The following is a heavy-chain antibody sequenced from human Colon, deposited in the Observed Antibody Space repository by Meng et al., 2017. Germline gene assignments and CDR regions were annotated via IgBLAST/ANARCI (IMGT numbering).Heavy chain of an antibody. CDR1: GYTFTGYY. V-gene: IGHV1-2*06. J-gene: IGHJ4*02. CDR3: ARVAGYSRMPEGYYFDY. Sequence: ASVKVSCKASGYTFTGYYMHWVRQAPGQGLEWMGRINPNSGGTNYAQKFQGRVTMTRDTSISTAYMELSRLRSDDTAVYYCARVAGYSRMPEGYYFDYWGQGTLVTVSS. D-gene: IGHD6-13*01. CDR2: INPNSGGT.